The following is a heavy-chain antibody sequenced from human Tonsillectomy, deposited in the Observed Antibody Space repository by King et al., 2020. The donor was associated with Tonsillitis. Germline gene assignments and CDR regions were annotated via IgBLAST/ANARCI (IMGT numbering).Heavy chain of an antibody. CDR2: IYHSGST. CDR3: ARGGGDSLERLFDP. V-gene: IGHV4-38-2*02. Sequence: QLQESGPGLVKPSETLSLTCTVSGYSISSNCYWGWIRQPPGKGLEWIGSIYHSGSTYYNPSLKSRVTISVDTSKSQFSLNLSSVTAADTAVYYCARGGGDSLERLFDPWGQGTLVTVSS. D-gene: IGHD4-17*01. J-gene: IGHJ5*02. CDR1: GYSISSNCY.